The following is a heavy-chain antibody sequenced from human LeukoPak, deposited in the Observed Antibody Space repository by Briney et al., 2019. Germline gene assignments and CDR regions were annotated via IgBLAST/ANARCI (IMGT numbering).Heavy chain of an antibody. CDR3: VRESSVWVGPGIGRPLDV. CDR2: IKEDGTDR. CDR1: GFTFSDYW. J-gene: IGHJ6*04. V-gene: IGHV3-7*01. Sequence: GGSLRLSCGGSGFTFSDYWMTWDRQAPGKGLEWVANIKEDGTDRQYADSVEGRFTISRDNAENLVYLQMSSLRAEDTAVYYCVRESSVWVGPGIGRPLDVWGKGTTVTVSS. D-gene: IGHD3-16*01.